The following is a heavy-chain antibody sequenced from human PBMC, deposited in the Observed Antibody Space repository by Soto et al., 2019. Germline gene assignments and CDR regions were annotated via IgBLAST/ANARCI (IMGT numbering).Heavy chain of an antibody. CDR1: GYTFTSYY. CDR3: ARAENPGDSYYYGSGSYYSPLFYYYGMDV. CDR2: INPSGVST. J-gene: IGHJ6*02. D-gene: IGHD3-10*01. Sequence: ASVKVSCKASGYTFTSYYMHWVRQAPGQGLEWKGIINPSGVSTSYAQKFQGRVTMTRDTSTSTVYMELSSLRSEDTAVYYCARAENPGDSYYYGSGSYYSPLFYYYGMDVWGQGTTVTSP. V-gene: IGHV1-46*03.